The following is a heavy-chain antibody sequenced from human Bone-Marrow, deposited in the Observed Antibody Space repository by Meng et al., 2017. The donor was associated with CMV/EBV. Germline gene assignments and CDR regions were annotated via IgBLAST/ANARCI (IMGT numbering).Heavy chain of an antibody. CDR2: IKQDGSEK. CDR1: GFTFSSYW. Sequence: GESLKISCAASGFTFSSYWMSWVRQAPGKGLEWVANIKQDGSEKYYVDSVKGRFTISRDNAKNSLYLQMNSLRAEDTAVYYCARIVITPGAKFYYYYGMDVWGQGTTVTVSS. J-gene: IGHJ6*02. D-gene: IGHD2/OR15-2a*01. V-gene: IGHV3-7*03. CDR3: ARIVITPGAKFYYYYGMDV.